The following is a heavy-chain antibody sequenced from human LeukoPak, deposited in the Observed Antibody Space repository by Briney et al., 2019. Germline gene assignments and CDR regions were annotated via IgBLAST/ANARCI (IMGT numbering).Heavy chain of an antibody. Sequence: GASVKVSCKASGGTFSSYAISWVRQAPGQGLEWMGRIIPILGIANYAQKFQGRVTITADKSTSTAYMELSSLRSEDTAVYYCARMYYYDSSGYAPFDYWGQGTLVTVSS. V-gene: IGHV1-69*04. CDR2: IIPILGIA. J-gene: IGHJ4*02. CDR3: ARMYYYDSSGYAPFDY. D-gene: IGHD3-22*01. CDR1: GGTFSSYA.